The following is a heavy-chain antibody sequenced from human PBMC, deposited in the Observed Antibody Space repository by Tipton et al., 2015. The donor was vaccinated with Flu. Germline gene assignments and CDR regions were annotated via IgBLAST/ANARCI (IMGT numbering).Heavy chain of an antibody. V-gene: IGHV4-59*01. CDR3: ARGLHLGQTIWLYYLDY. J-gene: IGHJ4*02. CDR1: GGSIRSYY. Sequence: TLSLTCTVSGGSIRSYYRRWIRLLPGKGLEWIGYIYYSGSTNYNPSLKSRVTISVDTSKHQFSLKLSSVTAGDTAVYYCARGLHLGQTIWLYYLDYWGQGTLVTVSS. CDR2: IYYSGST. D-gene: IGHD3-10*01.